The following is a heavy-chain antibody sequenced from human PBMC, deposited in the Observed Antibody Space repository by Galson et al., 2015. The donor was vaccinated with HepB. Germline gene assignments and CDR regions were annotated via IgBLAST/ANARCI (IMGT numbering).Heavy chain of an antibody. J-gene: IGHJ5*02. D-gene: IGHD6-19*01. CDR1: GFTFSSYG. V-gene: IGHV3-30*18. CDR3: AKEEAVAENWFDP. Sequence: SLRLSCAASGFTFSSYGMHWVRQAPGKGLEWVAVISYDGSNKYYADSVKGRFTISRDNSKNTLYLQMNSLRAEDTAVYYCAKEEAVAENWFDPWGQGTLVTVSS. CDR2: ISYDGSNK.